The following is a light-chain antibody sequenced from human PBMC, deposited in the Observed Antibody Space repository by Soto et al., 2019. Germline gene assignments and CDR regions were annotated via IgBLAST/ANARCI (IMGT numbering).Light chain of an antibody. CDR3: CSYAGRSTGV. Sequence: QSALTQPASVSGSPGQSITISCTGTSSDVGSYKFVSWYQHHPGKAPKLMIYEVSKRPSGVSNRFSGSKSGNTASLTFSGLQAEDEADYYCCSYAGRSTGVFGGGTQLTVL. V-gene: IGLV2-23*02. CDR2: EVS. J-gene: IGLJ3*02. CDR1: SSDVGSYKF.